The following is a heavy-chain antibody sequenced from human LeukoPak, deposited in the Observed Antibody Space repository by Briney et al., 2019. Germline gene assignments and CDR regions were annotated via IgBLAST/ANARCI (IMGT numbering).Heavy chain of an antibody. J-gene: IGHJ6*03. Sequence: PSETLSLTCAVYGGSFSGYYWSWIRQPPGKGLEWIGEINHSGSTNYNPSLKSRVTISVDTSKNQFSLKLSSVTAADTAVYYCARGESSGWYLGSHNYYYYMDVWGKGTTVTVSS. V-gene: IGHV4-34*01. D-gene: IGHD6-19*01. CDR2: INHSGST. CDR1: GGSFSGYY. CDR3: ARGESSGWYLGSHNYYYYMDV.